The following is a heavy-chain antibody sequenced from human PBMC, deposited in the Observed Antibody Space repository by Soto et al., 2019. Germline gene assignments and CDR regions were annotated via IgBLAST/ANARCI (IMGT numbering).Heavy chain of an antibody. CDR3: ARADSNYYYFDY. CDR1: GYTFTTYY. Sequence: ASAKLSCKASGYTFTTYYMHWVRQAPGQGLEWMGIISPDGGRTSYAQKFQGRVTITADKSTSTAYMELSSLRSEDTAVYYCARADSNYYYFDYWGQGTLVTVSS. CDR2: ISPDGGRT. J-gene: IGHJ4*02. D-gene: IGHD4-4*01. V-gene: IGHV1-46*01.